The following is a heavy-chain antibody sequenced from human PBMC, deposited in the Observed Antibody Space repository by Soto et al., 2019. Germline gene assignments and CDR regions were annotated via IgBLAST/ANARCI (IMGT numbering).Heavy chain of an antibody. CDR3: TRANTSPFDY. Sequence: QVQLVESGGGVVQPGGSLRLSCEASGLTFGRFGIHWVRQAPGKGLEWVAIIWYDGSQQFYADSVKGRFTISRDTSRNILYLQMNSLRAEDTAVYYCTRANTSPFDYWGQGALVTVSS. CDR1: GLTFGRFG. CDR2: IWYDGSQQ. J-gene: IGHJ4*02. V-gene: IGHV3-33*01.